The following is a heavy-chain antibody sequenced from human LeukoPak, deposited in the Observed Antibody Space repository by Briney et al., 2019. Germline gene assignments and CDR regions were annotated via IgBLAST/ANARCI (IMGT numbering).Heavy chain of an antibody. CDR3: ARQSSGYYYGWFDP. D-gene: IGHD3-22*01. J-gene: IGHJ5*02. CDR1: GGSILDSTYY. CDR2: IFYTGNT. V-gene: IGHV4-39*01. Sequence: SETLSLTCTVSGGSILDSTYYWAWIRQPPGKGLEWIATIFYTGNTHYNPSLKSRVTMSVDTVKNQFSLNLNSVTAADTAVYYCARQSSGYYYGWFDPWGQGTLVSVSS.